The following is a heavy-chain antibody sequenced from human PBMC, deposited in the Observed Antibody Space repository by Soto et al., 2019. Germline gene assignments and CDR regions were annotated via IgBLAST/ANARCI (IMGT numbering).Heavy chain of an antibody. Sequence: ASVKVSCKASGGTFSSYAISWVRQAPGQGLEWMGGIIPIFGTANYAQKFQGRVTITADESTSTAYMELSGLRFGDSALYYCGRDIGGISGIDYWGQGTPVTVSS. V-gene: IGHV1-69*13. D-gene: IGHD3-16*01. J-gene: IGHJ4*02. CDR2: IIPIFGTA. CDR1: GGTFSSYA. CDR3: GRDIGGISGIDY.